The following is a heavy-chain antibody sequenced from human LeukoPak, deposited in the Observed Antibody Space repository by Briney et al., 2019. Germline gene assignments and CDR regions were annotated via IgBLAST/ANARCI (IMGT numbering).Heavy chain of an antibody. CDR1: GFTFSSYG. CDR2: IWYDGSNK. Sequence: GGSLRLSCAASGFTFSSYGMHWVRQAPGKGLEWVAVIWYDGSNKYYADSVKGRFTISRDNSKNTLYLQMNSLRAEDTAVYYCAKRAFYDFWSGYSDYWGQGTLVTVSS. J-gene: IGHJ4*02. V-gene: IGHV3-33*06. CDR3: AKRAFYDFWSGYSDY. D-gene: IGHD3-3*01.